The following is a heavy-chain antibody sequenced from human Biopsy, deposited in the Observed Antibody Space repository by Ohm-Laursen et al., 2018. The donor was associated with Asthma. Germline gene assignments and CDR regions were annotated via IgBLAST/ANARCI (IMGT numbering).Heavy chain of an antibody. Sequence: GSLRLSCAASGFTFDDYAMSWVRQAPGEGLEWVSGINWNGGSTGYADSVKGRFTISRDNAKNSLYLQMNSLRAEDTALYHCARDRAVTGLNDAFDTWGQGTMVTVSS. V-gene: IGHV3-20*01. J-gene: IGHJ3*02. CDR3: ARDRAVTGLNDAFDT. CDR1: GFTFDDYA. CDR2: INWNGGST. D-gene: IGHD4-17*01.